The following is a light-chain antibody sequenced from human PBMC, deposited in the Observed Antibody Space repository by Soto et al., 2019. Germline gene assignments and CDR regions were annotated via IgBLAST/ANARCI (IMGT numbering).Light chain of an antibody. CDR2: EVS. CDR3: SSYTSSSSWV. CDR1: SSDIGAYNY. Sequence: QSALTQPASVSGSPGQSITISCTGTSSDIGAYNYVSWYQQYPGKAPKLMIYEVSNRPSGVSNRFSGSKSGNTASLTISGLQAEDEADYYCSSYTSSSSWVFGGGTKLTVL. J-gene: IGLJ3*02. V-gene: IGLV2-14*01.